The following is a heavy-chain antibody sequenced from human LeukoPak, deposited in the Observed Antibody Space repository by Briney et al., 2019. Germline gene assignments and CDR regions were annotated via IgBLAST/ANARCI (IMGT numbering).Heavy chain of an antibody. J-gene: IGHJ4*02. Sequence: GGSLRLSCAASGFTFRSFAMHWVRQAPGKGLEWVALMSYDGGNEFYADSVKGRFTISRDNSNDTLHLQVNSLRAEDTAIYYCARDRSHVFDYWGQGTLATVSS. CDR3: ARDRSHVFDY. CDR2: MSYDGGNE. CDR1: GFTFRSFA. V-gene: IGHV3-30*04.